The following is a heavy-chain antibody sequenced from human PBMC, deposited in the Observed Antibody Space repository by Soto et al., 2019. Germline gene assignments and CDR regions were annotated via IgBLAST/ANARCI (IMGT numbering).Heavy chain of an antibody. CDR1: GFTVSSKY. CDR2: IQSGGPT. V-gene: IGHV3-66*01. D-gene: IGHD2-15*01. Sequence: PGGSLRLSCAASGFTVSSKYMSWVRQAPGKGLEWVSLIQSGGPTYCADSVKGRFAISRDTSENTLHLQMDSLRAEDTAVYYCARDDVLCDGGRCYGVPMDVWGKGIMVTVSS. J-gene: IGHJ6*04. CDR3: ARDDVLCDGGRCYGVPMDV.